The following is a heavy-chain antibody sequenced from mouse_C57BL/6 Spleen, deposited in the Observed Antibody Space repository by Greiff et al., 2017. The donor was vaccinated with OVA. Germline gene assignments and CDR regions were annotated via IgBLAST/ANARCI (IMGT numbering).Heavy chain of an antibody. D-gene: IGHD1-1*01. CDR1: GFSLTSYG. V-gene: IGHV2-2*01. CDR3: ARKGATVVAEGGFAY. CDR2: IWSGGST. Sequence: VQLVESGPGLVQPSQSLSITCTVSGFSLTSYGVHWVRQSPGKGLEWLGVIWSGGSTDYNAAFISRLSISKDNSKSQVFFKMNSLQADDTAIYYCARKGATVVAEGGFAYWGQGTLVTVSA. J-gene: IGHJ3*01.